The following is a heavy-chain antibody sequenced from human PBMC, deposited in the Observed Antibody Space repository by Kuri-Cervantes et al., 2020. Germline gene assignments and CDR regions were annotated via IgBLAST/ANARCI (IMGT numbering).Heavy chain of an antibody. Sequence: SQTLSLTCAVYGGSFSGYYWSWIRQPPGKGLEWIGEINHSGSTYYNPSLKSRVTISVDTSKNQFSLKLSSVTAADTAVYYCARWCTDYYDSSGTGYYFDYWGQGTLVTVSS. CDR3: ARWCTDYYDSSGTGYYFDY. CDR2: INHSGST. V-gene: IGHV4-34*01. J-gene: IGHJ4*02. D-gene: IGHD3-22*01. CDR1: GGSFSGYY.